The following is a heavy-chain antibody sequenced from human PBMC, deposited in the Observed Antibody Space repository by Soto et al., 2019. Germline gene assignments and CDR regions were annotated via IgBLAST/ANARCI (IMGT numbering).Heavy chain of an antibody. D-gene: IGHD3-10*01. CDR2: ISYDGSNK. J-gene: IGHJ6*02. Sequence: GGSLRLSCAASGFTFSSYGMHWVRQAPGKGLEWVAVISYDGSNKYYADSVKGRFTISRDNSKNTLYLQMNSLRAEDTAVYYCAKDCSMVRGIPDYYYYYGMDVWGQGTTVTVSS. CDR3: AKDCSMVRGIPDYYYYYGMDV. CDR1: GFTFSSYG. V-gene: IGHV3-30*18.